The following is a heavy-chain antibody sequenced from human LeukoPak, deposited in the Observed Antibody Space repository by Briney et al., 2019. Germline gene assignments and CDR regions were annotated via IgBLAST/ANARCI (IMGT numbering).Heavy chain of an antibody. CDR2: IYSSGGT. Sequence: GGSLRLSCAASGFTVSDNYISWVRQAPGKGLEWVSVIYSSGGTYYADSVKGRFTISRDNPKNTLYLQMSSLRVEDTAVYYCARAYFTARAFDYWGQGTPVTVSS. J-gene: IGHJ4*02. V-gene: IGHV3-66*01. CDR3: ARAYFTARAFDY. D-gene: IGHD2/OR15-2a*01. CDR1: GFTVSDNY.